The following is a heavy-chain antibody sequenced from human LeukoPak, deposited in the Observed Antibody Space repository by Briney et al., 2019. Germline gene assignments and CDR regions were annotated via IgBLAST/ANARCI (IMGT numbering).Heavy chain of an antibody. J-gene: IGHJ4*02. Sequence: PGGSLRLSCAASGFTFSDYYMSWIRQAPGKGLEWVSYISSSGSTIYYADSVKGRFTISRDNAKNSLYLQMNSLRAEDTAVYYCARVEKRVYYDSSGNTLDYWGRGTLVTVSS. V-gene: IGHV3-11*01. D-gene: IGHD3-22*01. CDR3: ARVEKRVYYDSSGNTLDY. CDR1: GFTFSDYY. CDR2: ISSSGSTI.